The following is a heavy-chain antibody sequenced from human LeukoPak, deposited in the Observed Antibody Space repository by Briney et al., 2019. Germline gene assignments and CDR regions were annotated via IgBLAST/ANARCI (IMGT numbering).Heavy chain of an antibody. CDR3: AREAVSGTIVGATYLDI. CDR1: GGTFSSYA. J-gene: IGHJ3*02. V-gene: IGHV1-69*13. D-gene: IGHD1-26*01. CDR2: IIPIFGTA. Sequence: SVKVSCKASGGTFSSYAISWVRQAPGQGLEWMGGIIPIFGTANYAQKFQGRVTITADESTSTAYMELSSLRSEDTAVYYCAREAVSGTIVGATYLDIWGQGTTVTVSS.